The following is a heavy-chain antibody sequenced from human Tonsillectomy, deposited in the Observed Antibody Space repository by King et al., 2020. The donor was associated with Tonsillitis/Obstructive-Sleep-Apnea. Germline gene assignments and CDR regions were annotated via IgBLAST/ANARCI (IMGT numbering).Heavy chain of an antibody. J-gene: IGHJ4*02. Sequence: DVQLVESGGGLVQPGGSLRLSCAASGFTFSSYAMTWVRQAPGKGLEWVSVISDSGGSRYYADSVKGRFTISRDNSKNTLYLQMNSLRTADTAVYYCAKLYGATSGSHFDYWGQGALVTVSS. CDR1: GFTFSSYA. V-gene: IGHV3-23*04. D-gene: IGHD4-23*01. CDR3: AKLYGATSGSHFDY. CDR2: ISDSGGSR.